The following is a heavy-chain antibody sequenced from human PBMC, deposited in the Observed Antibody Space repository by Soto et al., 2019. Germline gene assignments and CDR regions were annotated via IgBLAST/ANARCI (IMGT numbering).Heavy chain of an antibody. V-gene: IGHV4-4*02. D-gene: IGHD6-13*01. CDR1: GASISTNNW. Sequence: PSETLSLTCAVSGASISTNNWWSWVRQPPGKGLEWIGEVYHSGSTNCNPSLKSRVTISIDKSKNQFSLRLTSMTAADTAVYYCAVPGAGDFDYWSQGNLVTVSS. CDR2: VYHSGST. J-gene: IGHJ4*02. CDR3: AVPGAGDFDY.